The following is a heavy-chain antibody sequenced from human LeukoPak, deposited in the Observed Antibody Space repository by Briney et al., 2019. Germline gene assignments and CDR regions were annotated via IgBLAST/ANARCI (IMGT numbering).Heavy chain of an antibody. J-gene: IGHJ4*02. D-gene: IGHD5-12*01. CDR3: AKDQSRGYSGYGYYFDY. V-gene: IGHV3-23*01. Sequence: PGGSLRLSCAASGFTFSSYAMSWVRQAPGKGLEWVSAISGSGGSTCYADSVKGRFTISRDNSKNTLYLQMNSLRAEDTAVYYCAKDQSRGYSGYGYYFDYWGQGTLVTVSS. CDR1: GFTFSSYA. CDR2: ISGSGGST.